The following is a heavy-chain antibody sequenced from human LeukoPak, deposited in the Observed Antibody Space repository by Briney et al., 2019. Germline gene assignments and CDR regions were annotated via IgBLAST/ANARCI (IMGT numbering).Heavy chain of an antibody. CDR2: IYYSGST. V-gene: IGHV4-59*12. J-gene: IGHJ3*02. D-gene: IGHD2-15*01. CDR3: ARGYCRGGSCYSDRGAFDI. Sequence: PSETLSLTCTVSGGSISSYYWSWIRQPPGKGLEWIGYIYYSGSTNYNPSLKSRVTISVDTSKNQFSLKMSSETAADTAVYYCARGYCRGGSCYSDRGAFDIWGQGTMVTVSS. CDR1: GGSISSYY.